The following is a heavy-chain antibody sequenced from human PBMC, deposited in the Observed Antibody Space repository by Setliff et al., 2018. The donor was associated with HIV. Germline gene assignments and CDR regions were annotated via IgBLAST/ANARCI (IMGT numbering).Heavy chain of an antibody. CDR3: ARSRTSSGYYGVTGYGMDV. V-gene: IGHV4-61*02. CDR1: GASISSGNYH. Sequence: SETLSLTCTVSGASISSGNYHWSWIRQPAGKGLEWIGRLYSSGSTNFNPSLKSRVSISVDTSKNQFSLRLTSVTTADTAVYYCARSRTSSGYYGVTGYGMDVWGQGTTVTVS. CDR2: LYSSGST. J-gene: IGHJ6*02. D-gene: IGHD3-22*01.